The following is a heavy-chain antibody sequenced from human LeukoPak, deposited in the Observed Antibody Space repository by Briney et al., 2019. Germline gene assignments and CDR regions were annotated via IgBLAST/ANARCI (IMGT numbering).Heavy chain of an antibody. CDR2: ISSNGGST. D-gene: IGHD4-17*01. CDR3: AKDYRDYGDLDY. J-gene: IGHJ4*02. Sequence: GGSLRLSCAASGFTFSSYAMHWVRQAPGKGLEYVSAISSNGGSTYYANSVKGRFTISRDNSKNTLYLQMNSLRAEDTAVYYCAKDYRDYGDLDYWGQGTLVTVSS. CDR1: GFTFSSYA. V-gene: IGHV3-64*01.